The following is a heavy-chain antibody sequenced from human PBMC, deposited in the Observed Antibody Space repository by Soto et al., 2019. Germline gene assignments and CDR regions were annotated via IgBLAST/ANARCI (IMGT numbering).Heavy chain of an antibody. J-gene: IGHJ5*02. CDR3: ARTRYSSSWYPSWFDP. CDR1: GYSISSGYY. V-gene: IGHV4-38-2*01. D-gene: IGHD6-13*01. Sequence: PSETLSLTCAVSGYSISSGYYWGWIRQPPGKGLEWIGSIYRSGSTYYNPSLKSRVTISVDTSKNQFSLKLSSVTAADTAVYYCARTRYSSSWYPSWFDPWGQETLVTVSS. CDR2: IYRSGST.